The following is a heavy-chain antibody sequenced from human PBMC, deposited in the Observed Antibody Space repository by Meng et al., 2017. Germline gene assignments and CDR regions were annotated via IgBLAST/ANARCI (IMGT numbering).Heavy chain of an antibody. J-gene: IGHJ4*02. D-gene: IGHD2-21*02. CDR1: GGSFSGYY. CDR2: INHSGST. Sequence: QGPLQQWGAGLLKPSETLSLTCAVYGGSFSGYYWSWIRQPPGKGLEWIGEINHSGSTNYNPSLKSRVTISVDTSKNQFSLKLSSVTAADTAVYYCARDTVEAYCGGDCCPLGYWGQGTLVTVSS. CDR3: ARDTVEAYCGGDCCPLGY. V-gene: IGHV4-34*01.